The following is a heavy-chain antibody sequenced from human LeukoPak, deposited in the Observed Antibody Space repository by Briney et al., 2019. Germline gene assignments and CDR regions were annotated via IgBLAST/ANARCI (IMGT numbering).Heavy chain of an antibody. V-gene: IGHV4-59*01. CDR3: ARGDSGWYILDY. D-gene: IGHD6-19*01. J-gene: IGHJ4*02. CDR1: GGSISSYY. CDR2: IYYSGST. Sequence: SETLSLTCTVSGGSISSYYWSWIRQPPGKGLEWIGYIYYSGSTNYNPSLKSRVTISVDTSENQFSLKLSSVTAADTAVYYCARGDSGWYILDYWGQGTLVTVSS.